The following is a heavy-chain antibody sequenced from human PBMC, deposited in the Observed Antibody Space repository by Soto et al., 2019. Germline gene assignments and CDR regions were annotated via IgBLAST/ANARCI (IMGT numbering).Heavy chain of an antibody. V-gene: IGHV1-58*01. CDR1: GFTFTSSA. CDR2: IVVGSGNT. J-gene: IGHJ4*02. CDR3: AAGKGATINESPIDY. Sequence: ASVKVSCKASGFTFTSSAVQWVRQARGQRLEWIGWIVVGSGNTNYAQKFQERVTITRDMSTSTAYMELSSLRSEDTAVYYCAAGKGATINESPIDYWGQGTLVTVSS. D-gene: IGHD5-12*01.